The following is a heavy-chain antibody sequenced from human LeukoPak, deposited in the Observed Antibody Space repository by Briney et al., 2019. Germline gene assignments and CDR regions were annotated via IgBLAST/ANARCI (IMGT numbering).Heavy chain of an antibody. CDR1: GGSFSGYY. J-gene: IGHJ4*02. CDR3: ARVTAARTFDY. CDR2: INHSGST. D-gene: IGHD6-13*01. Sequence: SETLSLTCAVYGGSFSGYYWSWIRQPPGKGLEWIGEINHSGSTNYNPSLKSRVAISLDKSKNHFSLKLTSVTAADTAMYYCARVTAARTFDYWGQGTLVTVSS. V-gene: IGHV4-34*01.